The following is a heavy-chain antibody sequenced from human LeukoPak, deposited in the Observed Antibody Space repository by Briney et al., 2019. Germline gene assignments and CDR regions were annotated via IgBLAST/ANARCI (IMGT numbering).Heavy chain of an antibody. CDR1: GYTFTSYG. CDR3: ARDGIRYFDWLLFSAYYYYYMDV. D-gene: IGHD3-9*01. J-gene: IGHJ6*03. V-gene: IGHV1-18*01. Sequence: ASVKVSCKASGYTFTSYGISWARQAPGQGLEWMGWISAYNGNTNYAQKLQGRVTMTTDTSTSTAYMELRSLRSDDTAVYYCARDGIRYFDWLLFSAYYYYYMDVWGKGTTVTISS. CDR2: ISAYNGNT.